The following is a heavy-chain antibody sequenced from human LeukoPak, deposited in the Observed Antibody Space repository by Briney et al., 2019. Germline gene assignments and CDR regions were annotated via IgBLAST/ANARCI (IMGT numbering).Heavy chain of an antibody. Sequence: ASVKVSCKASGYTFTGYYMHWVRQAPGQGLEWMGWINPNSGGTNYAQKFQGRVTMTRDTSISTAYMELSGLRSDDTAVYYCARVYADIVVVPAAHFDYWGQGTLVTVSS. J-gene: IGHJ4*02. CDR1: GYTFTGYY. CDR2: INPNSGGT. D-gene: IGHD2-2*01. CDR3: ARVYADIVVVPAAHFDY. V-gene: IGHV1-2*02.